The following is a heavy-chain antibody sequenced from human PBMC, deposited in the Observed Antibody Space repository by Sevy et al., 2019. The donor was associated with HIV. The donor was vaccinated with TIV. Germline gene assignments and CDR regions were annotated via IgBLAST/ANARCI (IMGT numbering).Heavy chain of an antibody. D-gene: IGHD5-18*01. V-gene: IGHV1-8*01. Sequence: ASVKVSCKASGYTFTSYDINWVRQATGQGLEWMGWMNPNSGNTGYAQKFQGRVTMTRNTSISTAYMELSSLRSEDTAVYYCASIQLWRNGMDVCGQGTTVTVSS. CDR3: ASIQLWRNGMDV. J-gene: IGHJ6*02. CDR2: MNPNSGNT. CDR1: GYTFTSYD.